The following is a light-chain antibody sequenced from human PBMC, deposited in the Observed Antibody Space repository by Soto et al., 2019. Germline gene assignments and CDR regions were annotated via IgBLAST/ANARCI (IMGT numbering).Light chain of an antibody. CDR3: QQFNSYPLT. CDR2: RAS. Sequence: DILMTQSPSTLSASVGDRVTITCRASESISTWLAWYQQKPGKVPRLLIYRASSLQSGVPSRFSGSGSGTEFTLTISSLQSDDFATYYCQQFNSYPLTFGGGTKVEIK. J-gene: IGKJ4*01. CDR1: ESISTW. V-gene: IGKV1-5*03.